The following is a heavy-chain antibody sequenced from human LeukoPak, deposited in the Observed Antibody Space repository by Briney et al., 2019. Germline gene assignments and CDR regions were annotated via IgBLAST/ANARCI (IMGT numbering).Heavy chain of an antibody. CDR2: ISSSSSYI. D-gene: IGHD3-22*01. Sequence: EGSLRLSCAASGFTFSSYSMNWVRQAPGKGLEWVSSISSSSSYIYYADSVKGRFTISRDNAKNSLYLQMNSLRAEDTAVYYCARDRSPYYDSSGYYRLPFYYYYYGMDVWGQGTTVTVSS. CDR1: GFTFSSYS. J-gene: IGHJ6*02. V-gene: IGHV3-21*01. CDR3: ARDRSPYYDSSGYYRLPFYYYYYGMDV.